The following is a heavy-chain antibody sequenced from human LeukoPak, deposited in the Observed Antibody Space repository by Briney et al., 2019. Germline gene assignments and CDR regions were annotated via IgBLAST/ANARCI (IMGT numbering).Heavy chain of an antibody. V-gene: IGHV4-59*01. CDR2: IYYSRRT. D-gene: IGHD6-25*01. J-gene: IGHJ3*02. CDR1: GGSISSYY. Sequence: SETLSLTCTVSGGSISSYYWSWIRQPPGKGREWMGYIYYSRRTKYNTSPKSRVTISVDTSKSRFSLKLSSVTAADTAVYYCARVPSAAADDAFDIWGQRKMVTVSS. CDR3: ARVPSAAADDAFDI.